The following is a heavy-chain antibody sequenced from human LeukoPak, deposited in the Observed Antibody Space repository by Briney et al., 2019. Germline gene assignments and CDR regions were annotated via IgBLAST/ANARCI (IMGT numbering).Heavy chain of an antibody. CDR1: GFTFSTYE. D-gene: IGHD1-7*01. V-gene: IGHV3-48*03. J-gene: IGHJ4*02. Sequence: GGSLRLSCAASGFTFSTYEMNWVRQAPGKGLEWVSYISNSGSTIYYADSVKGRYTISRDNAKNSLYLQMNSLRVEDTAVYYCARDLKLGTSYEFDYWGQGTLVTVSS. CDR2: ISNSGSTI. CDR3: ARDLKLGTSYEFDY.